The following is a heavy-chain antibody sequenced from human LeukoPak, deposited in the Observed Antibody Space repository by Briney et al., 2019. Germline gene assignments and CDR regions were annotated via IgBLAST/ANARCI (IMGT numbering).Heavy chain of an antibody. V-gene: IGHV4-39*07. D-gene: IGHD4-17*01. J-gene: IGHJ5*02. CDR3: ARGQTTVTNNWFDP. Sequence: SETLSLTCTVSGVSISSSSYYWGWIRQPPGKGLEWIGSIYYSGSTYYNPSLKSRVTISVDTSKNQFSLKLSSVTAADTAVYYCARGQTTVTNNWFDPWGQGTLVTVSS. CDR2: IYYSGST. CDR1: GVSISSSSYY.